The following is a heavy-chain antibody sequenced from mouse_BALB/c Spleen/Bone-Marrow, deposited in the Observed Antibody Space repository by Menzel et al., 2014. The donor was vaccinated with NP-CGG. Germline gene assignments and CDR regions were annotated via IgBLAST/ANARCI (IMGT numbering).Heavy chain of an antibody. Sequence: VQLQQSGAELVKPGASVKLSCKASGYTFSNCYMYWVKQRPGQGLEWIGESNPSNGGSNFNEKFKSKATLTVDKSSSTAYMQLSSLTSEDSAVYYCTRSNYGYWYFDVWGAGTTVTVSS. CDR2: SNPSNGGS. D-gene: IGHD1-1*01. J-gene: IGHJ1*01. CDR1: GYTFSNCY. V-gene: IGHV1S81*02. CDR3: TRSNYGYWYFDV.